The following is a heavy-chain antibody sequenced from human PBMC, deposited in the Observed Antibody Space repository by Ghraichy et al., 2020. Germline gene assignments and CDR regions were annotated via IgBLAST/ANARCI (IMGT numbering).Heavy chain of an antibody. CDR3: ARHWGLELSSVDV. CDR2: ISSGGST. D-gene: IGHD7-27*01. Sequence: SETLSLTCTVSGASISGYYWSWIRRPPGKRLEWIGYISSGGSTSYNPSLKSRVTMIVATSKNQISLRLTSVTAADTAVYHCARHWGLELSSVDVWGLGTTVIVSS. V-gene: IGHV4-59*08. J-gene: IGHJ6*02. CDR1: GASISGYY.